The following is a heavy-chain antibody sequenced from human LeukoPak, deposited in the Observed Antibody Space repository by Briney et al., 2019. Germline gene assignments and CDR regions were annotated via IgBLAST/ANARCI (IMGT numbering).Heavy chain of an antibody. J-gene: IGHJ6*02. V-gene: IGHV4-59*01. D-gene: IGHD2-2*02. CDR2: IYYSGST. CDR3: AREGVVPAAIHRHYYYYGMDV. CDR1: GGSFSGYY. Sequence: PSETLSLTCAVYGGSFSGYYWSWIRQPPGKGLEWIGYIYYSGSTNYNPSLKSRVTISVDTSKNQFSLKLSSVTAADTAVYYCAREGVVPAAIHRHYYYYGMDVWGQGTTVTVSS.